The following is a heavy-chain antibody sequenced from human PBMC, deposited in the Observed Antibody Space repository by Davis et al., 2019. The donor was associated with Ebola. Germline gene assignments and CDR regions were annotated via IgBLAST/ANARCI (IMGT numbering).Heavy chain of an antibody. J-gene: IGHJ4*02. CDR1: GFTFSDYY. CDR2: ISSSSSYT. V-gene: IGHV3-11*06. Sequence: GESLKISCAASGFTFSDYYMSWIRQAPGKGLEWVSYISSSSSYTNYADSVKGRFTISRDNAKNSLYLQMNSLRDEDTAVYYCARESGRFLEWIKFDYWGQGTLVTVSS. D-gene: IGHD3-3*01. CDR3: ARESGRFLEWIKFDY.